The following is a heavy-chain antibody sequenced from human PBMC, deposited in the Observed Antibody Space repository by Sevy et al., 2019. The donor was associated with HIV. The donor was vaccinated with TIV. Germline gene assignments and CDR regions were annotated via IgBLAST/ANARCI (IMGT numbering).Heavy chain of an antibody. CDR1: GFTFSSYA. J-gene: IGHJ4*02. D-gene: IGHD2-2*01. V-gene: IGHV3-23*01. CDR2: ISGSGGST. CDR3: AKVWGAGYCSSTSCYGSGVDY. Sequence: GGSLRLSCAASGFTFSSYAMSWVRQAPGKGLEWVSAISGSGGSTYYADSVKGRFTISRDNSKNTLYLQMNSLGAEETAVYYCAKVWGAGYCSSTSCYGSGVDYWGQGTLVTVSS.